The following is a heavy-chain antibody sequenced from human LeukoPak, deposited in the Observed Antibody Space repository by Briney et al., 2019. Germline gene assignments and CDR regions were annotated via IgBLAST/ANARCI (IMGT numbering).Heavy chain of an antibody. V-gene: IGHV4-34*01. Sequence: SETLSLTCAVYGGSFSGYYWSWIRQPPGKGLEWIGEINHSGSTNYNPSLKSRVAISVDTSKNQFSLKLSSVTAADTAAYYCAALYYDILTGYYESDYWGQGTLVTVSS. J-gene: IGHJ4*02. CDR1: GGSFSGYY. CDR2: INHSGST. D-gene: IGHD3-9*01. CDR3: AALYYDILTGYYESDY.